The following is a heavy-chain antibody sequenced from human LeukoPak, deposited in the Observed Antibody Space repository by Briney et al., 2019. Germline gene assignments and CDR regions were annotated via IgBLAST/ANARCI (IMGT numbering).Heavy chain of an antibody. CDR1: GFTFSSYG. CDR2: IKQDGSEK. CDR3: ARAGRGCSSTSCYLKY. V-gene: IGHV3-7*01. J-gene: IGHJ4*02. Sequence: GGSLRLSCEASGFTFSSYGMSWVRQAPGKGLEWVANIKQDGSEKYYVDSAKGRFTISRDNAKNSLYLQMNSLRAEDTAVYYCARAGRGCSSTSCYLKYWGQGTLVTVSS. D-gene: IGHD2-2*01.